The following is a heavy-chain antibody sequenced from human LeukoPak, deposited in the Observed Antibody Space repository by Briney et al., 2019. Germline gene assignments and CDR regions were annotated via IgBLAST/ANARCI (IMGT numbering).Heavy chain of an antibody. CDR2: IYSSGNS. Sequence: SETLSLTCSVSGGSISSSNYFWGWIRQPPGKELEWIGSIYSSGNSYYNPSLMRRVTISVDTSKNHFSLKLRAVTAADTAVYFCARQELSYGSGSHFDYWGQGILVTVSS. CDR3: ARQELSYGSGSHFDY. J-gene: IGHJ4*02. D-gene: IGHD3-10*01. CDR1: GGSISSSNYF. V-gene: IGHV4-39*01.